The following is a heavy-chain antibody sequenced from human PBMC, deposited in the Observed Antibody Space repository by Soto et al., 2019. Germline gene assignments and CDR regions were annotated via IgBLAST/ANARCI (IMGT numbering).Heavy chain of an antibody. CDR1: GYIFTYRY. CDR2: IIPYNGNT. Sequence: SVKVSCKASGYIFTYRYLYWVRQAPGQALEWMGWIIPYNGNTNYAQKFQDRFSITRESSLSTVYMELRSLRVDDTATYYCAKDPPSPWTANWVDPWGKGTLVTVSS. J-gene: IGHJ5*02. CDR3: AKDPPSPWTANWVDP. V-gene: IGHV1-45*02. D-gene: IGHD1-1*01.